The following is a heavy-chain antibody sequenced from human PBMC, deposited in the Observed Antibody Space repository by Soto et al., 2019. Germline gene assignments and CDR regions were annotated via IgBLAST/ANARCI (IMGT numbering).Heavy chain of an antibody. CDR2: ISYDGSNK. V-gene: IGHV3-30*18. Sequence: PGGSLRLSCAASGFTFSSYGMHWVRQAPGKGLEWVAVISYDGSNKYYADSVKGRFTISRDNSENTLYLQMSRLRAEDTAVYFCAKGMFSSSPAAAGSFDYWGQGALVTVSS. J-gene: IGHJ4*02. CDR3: AKGMFSSSPAAAGSFDY. D-gene: IGHD3-10*01. CDR1: GFTFSSYG.